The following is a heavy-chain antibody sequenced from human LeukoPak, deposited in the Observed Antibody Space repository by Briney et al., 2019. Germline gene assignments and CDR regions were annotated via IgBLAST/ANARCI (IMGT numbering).Heavy chain of an antibody. Sequence: ASVKVSCKASGYTFTSYYMHWVRQAPGQGLEWMGIINPSGGSTSYAQKFQGRVTMTRDMSTSTVYMELSSLRSEDTAVYYCARVSSDGYSSGWYPKYYFDYWGQGTLVTVSS. V-gene: IGHV1-46*01. J-gene: IGHJ4*02. D-gene: IGHD6-19*01. CDR2: INPSGGST. CDR1: GYTFTSYY. CDR3: ARVSSDGYSSGWYPKYYFDY.